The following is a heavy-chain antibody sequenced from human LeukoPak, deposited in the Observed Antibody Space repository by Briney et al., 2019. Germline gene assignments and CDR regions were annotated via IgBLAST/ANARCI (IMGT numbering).Heavy chain of an antibody. D-gene: IGHD4-4*01. CDR3: ARSFNDDYSNYYYYYYGMDV. V-gene: IGHV1-2*02. Sequence: ASVTVSCKASGYTFTGYYMHWVRQAPGQGLEGMGWINPNSGGTNYAQKFQGRVTLTRDTSISTAYMELSRLRSDDTAVYYCARSFNDDYSNYYYYYYGMDVWGQGTTVTVSS. CDR2: INPNSGGT. J-gene: IGHJ6*02. CDR1: GYTFTGYY.